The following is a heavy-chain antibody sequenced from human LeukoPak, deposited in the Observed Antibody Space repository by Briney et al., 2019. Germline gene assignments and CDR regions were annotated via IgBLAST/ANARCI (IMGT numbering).Heavy chain of an antibody. CDR2: IIADSGGT. CDR3: ATTTLVRGVTRFNEYFQH. CDR1: GYTFTDYF. V-gene: IGHV1-2*02. J-gene: IGHJ1*01. D-gene: IGHD3-10*01. Sequence: GASVKVSCKASGYTFTDYFIHWVRQAPGQGLEWMGWIIADSGGTNYAQKFQGRVTMTRDTSISTAYMELSSLRSDDTAVYYCATTTLVRGVTRFNEYFQHWGQGSLVTVSS.